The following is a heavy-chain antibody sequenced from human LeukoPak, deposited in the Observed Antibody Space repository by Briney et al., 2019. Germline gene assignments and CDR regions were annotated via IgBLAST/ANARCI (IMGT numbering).Heavy chain of an antibody. Sequence: GESLKISCKGSGYSFTSYWIGWVRQMPGKGLEWMGIIYPGDSDTRYSPSFQGQVTISADKSISTAYLQWSSLKASDTAMYYCARHPGLSNTWYYFDFWGQGTLVTVSS. J-gene: IGHJ4*02. CDR2: IYPGDSDT. V-gene: IGHV5-51*01. CDR3: ARHPGLSNTWYYFDF. CDR1: GYSFTSYW. D-gene: IGHD6-13*01.